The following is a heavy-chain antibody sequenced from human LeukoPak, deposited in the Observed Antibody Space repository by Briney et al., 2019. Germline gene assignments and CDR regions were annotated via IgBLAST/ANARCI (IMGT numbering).Heavy chain of an antibody. CDR1: GFTFSSYG. Sequence: GGSLRLSCAASGFTFSSYGMHWVRQSPGRGLEWVSFISFDGSNEFYADSSKGRFTISRDNAKDTLYLQMDSLRAEDTALYYCASIAAAGNFDYWGQGTLVTVSS. CDR2: ISFDGSNE. D-gene: IGHD6-13*01. V-gene: IGHV3-30*03. CDR3: ASIAAAGNFDY. J-gene: IGHJ4*02.